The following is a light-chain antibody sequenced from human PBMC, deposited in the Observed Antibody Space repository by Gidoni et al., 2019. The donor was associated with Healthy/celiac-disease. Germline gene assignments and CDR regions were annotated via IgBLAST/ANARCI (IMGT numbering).Light chain of an antibody. CDR3: SSYTSSSTLRGV. V-gene: IGLV2-14*03. CDR2: DVS. Sequence: QSALTQPASVSGYPGKSITISCTGTSSDVGGYNYVSWYQQHPGKAPKLMIYDVSNRPSGVSNRFSGSKSGNTASLTISGLQAEDEADYYCSSYTSSSTLRGVFGGGTKLTVL. CDR1: SSDVGGYNY. J-gene: IGLJ3*02.